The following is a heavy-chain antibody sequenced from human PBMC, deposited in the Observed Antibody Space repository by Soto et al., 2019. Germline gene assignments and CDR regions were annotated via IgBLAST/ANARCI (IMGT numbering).Heavy chain of an antibody. CDR2: ISSDGSNK. CDR1: GFSFTNYA. V-gene: IGHV3-30-3*01. CDR3: ARDSSISWYFHSLDAFDI. Sequence: HPGGSLRLSCAASGFSFTNYALHWVRQAPGKGLEWVAIISSDGSNKYFPDSVKGRFTISRDNSKNTLYLQMNSLRAEDTAVYYCARDSSISWYFHSLDAFDIWGQGTMVTVSS. D-gene: IGHD2-2*01. J-gene: IGHJ3*02.